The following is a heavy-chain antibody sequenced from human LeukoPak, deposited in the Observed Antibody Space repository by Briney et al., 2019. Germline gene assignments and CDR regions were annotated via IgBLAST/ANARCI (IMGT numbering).Heavy chain of an antibody. D-gene: IGHD3-3*01. Sequence: ASVKVSCKASGYTFTGYYMHWVRQAPGQGLEWMGWINPNSGGTNYAQKFQGRVTMTRDTSISTAYMELSRLRSDDTAVYYCARRRITIFGAVIYRRGNAFDIWGQGTMVTVSS. CDR2: INPNSGGT. V-gene: IGHV1-2*02. J-gene: IGHJ3*02. CDR3: ARRRITIFGAVIYRRGNAFDI. CDR1: GYTFTGYY.